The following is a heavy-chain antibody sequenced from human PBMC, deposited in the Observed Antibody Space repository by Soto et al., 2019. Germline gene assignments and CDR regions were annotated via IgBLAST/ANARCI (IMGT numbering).Heavy chain of an antibody. J-gene: IGHJ4*02. Sequence: GESLKISCKGLGYSFANYCIAWVLQMPWKGLEWIGRIDPSDSFINYTPPFEGHVTISADKSMSTAYVQWNSLKTSDTAMYYCARLSFLSGYMPGDYWGQGTLVTVSS. D-gene: IGHD3-3*01. CDR3: ARLSFLSGYMPGDY. V-gene: IGHV5-10-1*01. CDR1: GYSFANYC. CDR2: IDPSDSFI.